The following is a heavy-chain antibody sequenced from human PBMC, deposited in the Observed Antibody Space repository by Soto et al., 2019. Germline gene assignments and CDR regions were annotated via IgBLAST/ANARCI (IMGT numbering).Heavy chain of an antibody. D-gene: IGHD2-15*01. V-gene: IGHV4-31*03. CDR2: IYYSGRT. CDR1: GGSISSGTYY. CDR3: ARDSDFCTGGSCYGNFDF. J-gene: IGHJ4*02. Sequence: QVQLQESGPGLVKPSQTLSLTCTVCGGSISSGTYYWTWIRQRPGKGMEWIGFIYYSGRTYYNPSLKSRTTISLDTSENQFSLRLSSVTAADTAVYYCARDSDFCTGGSCYGNFDFWGQGTLVTVSS.